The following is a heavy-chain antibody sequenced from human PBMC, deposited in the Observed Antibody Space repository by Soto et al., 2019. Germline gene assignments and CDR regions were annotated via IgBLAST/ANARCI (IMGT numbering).Heavy chain of an antibody. CDR1: GGSFSGYY. J-gene: IGHJ2*01. V-gene: IGHV4-34*01. Sequence: QVQLQQWGAGLLKPSETLSLTCAVYGGSFSGYYWSWIRQPPGKGLEWIGEINHSGSTNYNPSLKSRVTISVDTSKNQFSLKLSSVTAADTAVYYCARGNLKTEWCMLCKAPHFDLWGRGTLVTVSS. D-gene: IGHD2-8*01. CDR3: ARGNLKTEWCMLCKAPHFDL. CDR2: INHSGST.